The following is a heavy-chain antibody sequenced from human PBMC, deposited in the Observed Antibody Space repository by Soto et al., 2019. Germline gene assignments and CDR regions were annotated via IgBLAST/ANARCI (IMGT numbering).Heavy chain of an antibody. CDR3: ANWHEPEHSYDV. D-gene: IGHD1-1*01. V-gene: IGHV3-53*01. Sequence: DVQLVESGGGLIQPGESLRLSCAAFGLTVSGKKYVAWVRQAPGKGLEWVSALYDVDGTYYADSLKGRFTTSTDSSKTTVYLQMNDLRTDDAAVYSCANWHEPEHSYDVWGQGTTVTVSS. CDR2: LYDVDGT. CDR1: GLTVSGKKY. J-gene: IGHJ3*01.